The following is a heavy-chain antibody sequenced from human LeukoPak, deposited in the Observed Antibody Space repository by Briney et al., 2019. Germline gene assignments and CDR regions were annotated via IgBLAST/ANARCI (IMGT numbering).Heavy chain of an antibody. CDR2: ISSNGGST. Sequence: GGSLRLSCSASGFTFSSYAMHWVRQAPGKGLEYVSAISSNGGSTYYADSVKGRFTISRDNSKNSLYLQMNSLRAEDTALYYCAKDIRDGCNSDAFDIWGQGTMVTVSS. CDR3: AKDIRDGCNSDAFDI. J-gene: IGHJ3*02. CDR1: GFTFSSYA. D-gene: IGHD5-24*01. V-gene: IGHV3-64*04.